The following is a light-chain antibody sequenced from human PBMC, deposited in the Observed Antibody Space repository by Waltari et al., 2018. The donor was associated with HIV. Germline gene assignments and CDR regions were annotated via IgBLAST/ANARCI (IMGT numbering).Light chain of an antibody. J-gene: IGKJ2*01. CDR2: GAS. Sequence: IVLTKSPRTLSLSPGEGEPLSRVASQSVRSSYLAWYQQRVGQAPRLLIYGASSRATGIPDRFSGSGSGTNYTLTITRLEPEDFVVYYCQQYGSSPYTFGQGTKLVIK. CDR3: QQYGSSPYT. V-gene: IGKV3-20*01. CDR1: QSVRSSY.